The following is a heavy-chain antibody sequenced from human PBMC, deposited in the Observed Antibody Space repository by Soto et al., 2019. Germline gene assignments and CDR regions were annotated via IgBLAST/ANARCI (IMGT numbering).Heavy chain of an antibody. J-gene: IGHJ4*02. D-gene: IGHD3-9*01. V-gene: IGHV3-15*01. CDR1: GFTFSNAW. Sequence: GGSLRLSCAASGFTFSNAWMSWVRQAPGKGLEWVGRIKSKTDGGTTDYAAPVKGRFTISRDDSKNTLYLQMNSLKTEDTAVYYCTTDPSYYDILTGYYSLDYWGQGTLVTVSS. CDR3: TTDPSYYDILTGYYSLDY. CDR2: IKSKTDGGTT.